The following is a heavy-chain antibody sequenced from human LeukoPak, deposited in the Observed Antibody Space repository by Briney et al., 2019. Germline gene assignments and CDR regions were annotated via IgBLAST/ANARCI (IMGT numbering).Heavy chain of an antibody. CDR3: ARVGFTYGPYFDY. V-gene: IGHV4-31*11. Sequence: PSETLSLTCAVSGGSISSGAYYWSWIRQYPGKGLEWIGYIYYSGSTYYNPSLKSRITISEDTSKNQFSLKLSSVTAADTAVYYCARVGFTYGPYFDYWGQGILVTVSS. CDR1: GGSISSGAYY. D-gene: IGHD5-18*01. J-gene: IGHJ4*02. CDR2: IYYSGST.